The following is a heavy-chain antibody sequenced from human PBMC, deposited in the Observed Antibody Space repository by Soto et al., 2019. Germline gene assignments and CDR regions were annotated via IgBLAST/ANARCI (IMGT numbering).Heavy chain of an antibody. CDR1: GGSISSSSYY. CDR2: IYYSGST. J-gene: IGHJ4*02. V-gene: IGHV4-39*01. Sequence: QLQLQESGPGLVKPSETLSLTCTVSGGSISSSSYYWGWIRQPPGKGLEWIGSIYYSGSTYYNPSLKSRVTISVDTSKNQFSLKLISVTAADTAVYYCARFHYSSSWYFWGQGTLVTVSS. D-gene: IGHD6-13*01. CDR3: ARFHYSSSWYF.